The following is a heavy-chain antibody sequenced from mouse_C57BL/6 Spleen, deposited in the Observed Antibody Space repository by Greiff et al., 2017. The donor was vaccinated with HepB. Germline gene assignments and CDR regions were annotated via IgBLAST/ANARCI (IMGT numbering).Heavy chain of an antibody. J-gene: IGHJ4*01. CDR3: AREITTVVATDYAMDY. CDR2: IYPGDGDT. CDR1: GYAFSSSW. Sequence: VQLQQSGPELVKPGASVKISCKASGYAFSSSWMNWVKQRPGKGLEWIGRIYPGDGDTNYNGKFKGKATLTADKSSSTAYMQLSSLTSEDSAVYFCAREITTVVATDYAMDYWGQGTSVTVSS. V-gene: IGHV1-82*01. D-gene: IGHD1-1*01.